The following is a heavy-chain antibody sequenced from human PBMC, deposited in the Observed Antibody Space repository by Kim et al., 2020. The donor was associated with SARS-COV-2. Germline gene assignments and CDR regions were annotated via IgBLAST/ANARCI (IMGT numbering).Heavy chain of an antibody. D-gene: IGHD3-22*01. Sequence: GGSLRLSCAASGFTFSSYAMSWVRQAPGKGLEWVSAISGSGGSTYYADSVKGRFTISRDNSKNTLYLQMNSLRAEDTAVYYCAKDTYYYDSSGHMDVWGQGTTVTVSS. CDR3: AKDTYYYDSSGHMDV. CDR1: GFTFSSYA. CDR2: ISGSGGST. V-gene: IGHV3-23*01. J-gene: IGHJ6*02.